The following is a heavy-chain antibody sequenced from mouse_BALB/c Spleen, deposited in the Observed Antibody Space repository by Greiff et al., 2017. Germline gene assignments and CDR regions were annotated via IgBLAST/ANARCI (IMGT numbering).Heavy chain of an antibody. D-gene: IGHD2-3*01. CDR1: GDSITSGY. J-gene: IGHJ3*01. CDR2: ISYSGST. Sequence: EVMLVESGPSLVKPSQTLSLTCSVTGDSITSGYWNWIRKFPGNKLEYMGYISYSGSTYYNPSLKSRISITRDTSKNQYYLQLNSVTTEDTATYYCARYWDGYTWFAYWGQGTLVTVSA. V-gene: IGHV3-8*02. CDR3: ARYWDGYTWFAY.